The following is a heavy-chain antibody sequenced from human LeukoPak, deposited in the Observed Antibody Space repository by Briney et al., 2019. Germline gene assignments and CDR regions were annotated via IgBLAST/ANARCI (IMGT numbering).Heavy chain of an antibody. Sequence: GGSLRLSCAASGFTFSSRGIHWVRQAPGKGPEWVAFMRHDGSSKIYADSVKGRFTISRDNSKKTLYLQMNSLRSEDTAVYYCATSNPGNFHFDYWGQGTLVTVSS. CDR3: ATSNPGNFHFDY. CDR2: MRHDGSSK. J-gene: IGHJ4*02. CDR1: GFTFSSRG. V-gene: IGHV3-30*02. D-gene: IGHD1-26*01.